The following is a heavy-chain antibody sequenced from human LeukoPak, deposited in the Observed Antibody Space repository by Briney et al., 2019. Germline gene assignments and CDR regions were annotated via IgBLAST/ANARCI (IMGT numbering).Heavy chain of an antibody. Sequence: GGSLRLSCAASGFTFSSYAMSWVRQAPGKGLEWVSAISGSGGSTYYADSVKGRFTISRDNSKNTLYLQMNSLRAEGTAVYYCAKDGYYDFWSGYSPLGYWGQGTLVTVSS. CDR3: AKDGYYDFWSGYSPLGY. J-gene: IGHJ4*02. CDR1: GFTFSSYA. D-gene: IGHD3-3*01. V-gene: IGHV3-23*01. CDR2: ISGSGGST.